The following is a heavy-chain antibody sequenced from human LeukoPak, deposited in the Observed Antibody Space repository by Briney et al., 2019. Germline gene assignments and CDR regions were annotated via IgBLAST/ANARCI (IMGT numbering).Heavy chain of an antibody. J-gene: IGHJ4*02. CDR3: AKAPGRLVVPAAITYFDY. Sequence: GGSLRLSCAASGFTFSSYSMNWVRQAPGKGLEWVSYISSSSSTIYYADSVKGRFTISRDNPKNTLYLQMNSLRAEDTAVYYCAKAPGRLVVPAAITYFDYWGQGTLVTVSS. CDR1: GFTFSSYS. CDR2: ISSSSSTI. D-gene: IGHD2-2*01. V-gene: IGHV3-48*01.